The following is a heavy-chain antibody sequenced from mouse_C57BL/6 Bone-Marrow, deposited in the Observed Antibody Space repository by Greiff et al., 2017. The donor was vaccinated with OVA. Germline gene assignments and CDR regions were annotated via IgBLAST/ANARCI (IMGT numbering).Heavy chain of an antibody. Sequence: QVQLKQPGAELVKPGASVKMSCKASGYTFTSYWITWVKQRPGQGLEWIGDIYPGSGSTTYNEKFKSKATLTVDTSSSTAYMQLISLTSEYSAVYYCARWYPAVVWGQGTSVTVSS. CDR3: ARWYPAVV. V-gene: IGHV1-55*01. CDR1: GYTFTSYW. J-gene: IGHJ4*01. D-gene: IGHD1-1*02. CDR2: IYPGSGST.